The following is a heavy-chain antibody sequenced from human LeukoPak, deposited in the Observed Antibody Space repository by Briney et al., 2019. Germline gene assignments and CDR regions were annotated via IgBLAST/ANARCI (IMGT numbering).Heavy chain of an antibody. D-gene: IGHD3-22*01. CDR1: GGSISSYY. J-gene: IGHJ4*02. CDR3: ARDRQTGYYDSSGYDY. CDR2: IYYSGST. Sequence: PSETLSLTCTVSGGSISSYYWSWIRQPPGKGLEWIGYIYYSGSTNYNPSLKSRVTISVDTSKNQFSLKLSSVTAADTAVYYCARDRQTGYYDSSGYDYWGQGTLVTVSS. V-gene: IGHV4-59*12.